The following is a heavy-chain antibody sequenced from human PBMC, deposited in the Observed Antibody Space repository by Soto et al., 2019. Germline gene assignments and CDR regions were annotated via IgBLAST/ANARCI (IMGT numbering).Heavy chain of an antibody. CDR3: TIDASRDRSVWGWFDP. J-gene: IGHJ5*02. V-gene: IGHV3-21*01. CDR1: GFPFRIFT. CDR2: ISSNSAYI. D-gene: IGHD3-16*01. Sequence: PGGSLRLSCAASGFPFRIFTMNWVRQSPGKGLEWVSTISSNSAYIYYTDALRGRFTISRDNAKNSLHLQMNSLRAEDTAVYYCTIDASRDRSVWGWFDPWCPGLLVTVSS.